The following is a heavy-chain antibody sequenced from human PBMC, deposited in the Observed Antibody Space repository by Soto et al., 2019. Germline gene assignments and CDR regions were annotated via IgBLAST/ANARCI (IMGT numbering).Heavy chain of an antibody. Sequence: QVQLVQSGAEVKKPGSSVKVSCKASGGTFSSYAISWVRQAPGQGLEWMGGIIPIFGTANYAQKFQGRVTITADKSTSTAYMELSSLRSEDTAVYYCARDRKSYDYVWGSYRFDAFDIWGQGTLVTVSS. CDR2: IIPIFGTA. CDR1: GGTFSSYA. CDR3: ARDRKSYDYVWGSYRFDAFDI. J-gene: IGHJ3*02. D-gene: IGHD3-16*02. V-gene: IGHV1-69*06.